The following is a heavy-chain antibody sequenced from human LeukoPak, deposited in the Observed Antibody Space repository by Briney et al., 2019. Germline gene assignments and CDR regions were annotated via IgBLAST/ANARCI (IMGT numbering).Heavy chain of an antibody. J-gene: IGHJ4*02. CDR3: ARDDTLAAAGSEGYYFDY. D-gene: IGHD6-13*01. V-gene: IGHV3-48*03. Sequence: GGSLRLSCAASGFTFSSYEMNGVRQAPGKGLEWVSFISTGGLTIYYADSVKGRFTISRENAKNTLYLQMSSLRAEETAVYYCARDDTLAAAGSEGYYFDYWGQGTLVTVSS. CDR1: GFTFSSYE. CDR2: ISTGGLTI.